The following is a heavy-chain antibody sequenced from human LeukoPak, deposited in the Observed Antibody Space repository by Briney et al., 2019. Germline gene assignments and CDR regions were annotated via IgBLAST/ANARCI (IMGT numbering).Heavy chain of an antibody. J-gene: IGHJ4*02. D-gene: IGHD3-22*01. CDR3: AKTESSSYFYTYFNY. CDR2: ISGSGGST. V-gene: IGHV3-23*01. CDR1: GFTFSTYA. Sequence: GGSLRLSCVASGFTFSTYAMSWVRQAPGTGLEWVSSISGSGGSTYYADSVKGRFTMSRDNSKNTLYLQMNSLRAEDTAVYYCAKTESSSYFYTYFNYWGQGTLVTVSS.